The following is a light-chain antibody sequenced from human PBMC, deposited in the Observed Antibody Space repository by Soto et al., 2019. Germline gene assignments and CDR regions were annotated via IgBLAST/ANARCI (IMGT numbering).Light chain of an antibody. V-gene: IGKV1-5*01. Sequence: DVQMTQSPSTLSASVGDRVTITCRVSQTISTWLAWYQQKPGRAPKLLIYAASSLQSGVPSRFSGSGSGTEFTLTISSLQPGDFATYYCQQYNSYSSITFGQGTRLEIK. CDR2: AAS. CDR3: QQYNSYSSIT. CDR1: QTISTW. J-gene: IGKJ5*01.